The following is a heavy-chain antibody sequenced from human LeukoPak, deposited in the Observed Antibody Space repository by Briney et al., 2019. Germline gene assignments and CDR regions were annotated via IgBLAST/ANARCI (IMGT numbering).Heavy chain of an antibody. V-gene: IGHV3-7*01. CDR1: GFTFSSYW. Sequence: GGSLRLSCAASGFTFSSYWMSWVRQAPGKGLEWVANIKQDGSEKYYVDSVKGRFTISRDNAKNSLYLQMNSLRAEDTTVYYCARKGRALAVDYWGQGTLVTVSS. CDR2: IKQDGSEK. CDR3: ARKGRALAVDY. J-gene: IGHJ4*02.